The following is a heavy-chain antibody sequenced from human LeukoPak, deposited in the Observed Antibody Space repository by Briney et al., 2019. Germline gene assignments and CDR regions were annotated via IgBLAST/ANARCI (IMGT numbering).Heavy chain of an antibody. V-gene: IGHV3-64*04. CDR2: ITSDGDTT. Sequence: GGSLRLSCSASGFSFSAYPMHWVRQAPGKGLLYVSAITSDGDTTYYADSVKGRFTISRDNSKNTLYLQMNSLRAEDTAVYYCAREGPRGSMVRGHRYGMDVWGQGTTVTVSS. CDR1: GFSFSAYP. J-gene: IGHJ6*02. D-gene: IGHD3-10*01. CDR3: AREGPRGSMVRGHRYGMDV.